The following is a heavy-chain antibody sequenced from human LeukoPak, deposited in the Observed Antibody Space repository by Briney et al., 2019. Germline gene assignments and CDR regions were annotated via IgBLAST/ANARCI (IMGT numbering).Heavy chain of an antibody. Sequence: SVKVSCKASGGTFISYAISWVRQAPGQGLEWMGGIIPIFGTANYAQKFQGRVTITADESTSTAYMELSSLRSEDTAVYYCARGAPLARTAPYYWGQGTLVTVSS. V-gene: IGHV1-69*13. J-gene: IGHJ4*02. CDR2: IIPIFGTA. CDR3: ARGAPLARTAPYY. CDR1: GGTFISYA. D-gene: IGHD2-21*02.